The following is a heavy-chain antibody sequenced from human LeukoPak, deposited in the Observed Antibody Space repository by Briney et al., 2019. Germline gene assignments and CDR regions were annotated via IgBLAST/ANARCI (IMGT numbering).Heavy chain of an antibody. CDR3: ARHVRAWGWGVMDV. CDR1: GCSLSSYY. D-gene: IGHD3-10*01. V-gene: IGHV4-59*04. J-gene: IGHJ6*03. Sequence: SETLSLTCTVSGCSLSSYYWSWIRQPPGKGLEWIGNINNSGSTYYNPSLKSRVTISVDTSKNQFSLKRSSVTAADTAVYYCARHVRAWGWGVMDVWGKGTTVTVSS. CDR2: INNSGST.